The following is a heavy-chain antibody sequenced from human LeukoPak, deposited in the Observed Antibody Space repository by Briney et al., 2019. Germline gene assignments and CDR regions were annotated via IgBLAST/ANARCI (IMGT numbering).Heavy chain of an antibody. Sequence: TGGSLRLSCAASGFTFNNYVMTWVRQAPGKGLEWVSGIGGSGDAHYADSVKGRFTISRDNSKNTLYLQMNSLRAEDTAVYYCAKVPVDTAMVTPGAFDICGQGTMVTVSS. CDR1: GFTFNNYV. CDR3: AKVPVDTAMVTPGAFDI. J-gene: IGHJ3*02. V-gene: IGHV3-23*01. D-gene: IGHD5-18*01. CDR2: IGGSGDA.